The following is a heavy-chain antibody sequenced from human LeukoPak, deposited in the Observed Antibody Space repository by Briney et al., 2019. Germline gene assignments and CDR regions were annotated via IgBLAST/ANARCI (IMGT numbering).Heavy chain of an antibody. Sequence: PGGSLRLSCAASGFTASSNYMSWVRQAPGKGLEWVSVIYSGGSAYYADSVKGRFTISRDNSKNTLYLQMNSLRAEDTAVYYCARVLDYGDYPDYWGQGTLVTVSS. J-gene: IGHJ4*02. CDR3: ARVLDYGDYPDY. CDR2: IYSGGSA. V-gene: IGHV3-66*01. CDR1: GFTASSNY. D-gene: IGHD4-17*01.